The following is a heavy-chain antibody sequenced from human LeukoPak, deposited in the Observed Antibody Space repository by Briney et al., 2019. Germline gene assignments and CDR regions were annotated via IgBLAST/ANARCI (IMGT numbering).Heavy chain of an antibody. Sequence: GGSLRLSCAASGYTFTGYYMHWVRQAPGQGLEWMGWINPNSGGTNYAQKFQGRVTMTRDTSISTAYMELSRLRSDDTAVYYCARGGGPIRLWYYWGQGTLVTVSS. CDR3: ARGGGPIRLWYY. CDR2: INPNSGGT. V-gene: IGHV1-2*02. D-gene: IGHD5-18*01. J-gene: IGHJ4*02. CDR1: GYTFTGYY.